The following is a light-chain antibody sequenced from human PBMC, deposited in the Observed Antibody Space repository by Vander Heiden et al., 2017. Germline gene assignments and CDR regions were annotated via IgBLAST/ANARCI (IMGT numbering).Light chain of an antibody. CDR2: AAS. V-gene: IGKV1-39*01. Sequence: DIQLTQSPSSLSASVGDRVTITCRASQSISSYLNWYQQKPGKAPKLLIYAASSLQSGVPSRYSGSGSGTDFTLTISSLQPEDFATYYCQQIDSTPYTFGQGTNLEIK. J-gene: IGKJ2*01. CDR1: QSISSY. CDR3: QQIDSTPYT.